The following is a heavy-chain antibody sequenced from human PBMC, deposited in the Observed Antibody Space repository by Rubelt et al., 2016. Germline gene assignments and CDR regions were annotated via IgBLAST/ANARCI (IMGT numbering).Heavy chain of an antibody. J-gene: IGHJ4*02. Sequence: QVQLVQSGAEVKKPGASVKFSCKPSGYTFTSYGISWVRQAPGPGLEWMGRIIPILGKATRERKGPGRGKIAADKATGTAYMELSSLRSEDTAVYYCASLSTYYFDYWGQGTLVTVSS. CDR1: GYTFTSYG. CDR3: ASLSTYYFDY. CDR2: IIPILGKA. V-gene: IGHV1-69*09.